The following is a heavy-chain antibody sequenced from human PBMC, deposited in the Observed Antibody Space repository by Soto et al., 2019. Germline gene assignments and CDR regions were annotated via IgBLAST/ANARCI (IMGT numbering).Heavy chain of an antibody. CDR2: TYYRSKWYN. V-gene: IGHV6-1*01. CDR1: GESVSSNSAA. CDR3: ARGAVRPTAPYNWFDP. J-gene: IGHJ5*02. D-gene: IGHD6-6*01. Sequence: QVQLQQSGPGLVEPSQTLSLTCAISGESVSSNSAAWNWIRQSPSRGLEWLGRTYYRSKWYNDYAVSVKSRITINPDTSKNQFSLQLNSVTPEDTAVYYCARGAVRPTAPYNWFDPWGQGTLVTVSS.